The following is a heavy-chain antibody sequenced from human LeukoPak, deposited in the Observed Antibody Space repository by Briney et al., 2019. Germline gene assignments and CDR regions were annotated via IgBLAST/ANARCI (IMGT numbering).Heavy chain of an antibody. J-gene: IGHJ6*02. Sequence: GGALRLSCAASGFTFNYYWMNWVRQAPGKGLEWVANIKQGGREIYYVDAVKGGFTISRDNDKNSLDLQMNSLRADETAVYYLSRDRGAWGDRPGLHVWLQGSTVTV. CDR3: SRDRGAWGDRPGLHV. CDR1: GFTFNYYW. D-gene: IGHD2-21*02. CDR2: IKQGGREI. V-gene: IGHV3-7*01.